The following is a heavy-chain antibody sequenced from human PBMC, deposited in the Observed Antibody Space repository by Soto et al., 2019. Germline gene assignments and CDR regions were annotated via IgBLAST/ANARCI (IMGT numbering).Heavy chain of an antibody. CDR1: GFTVSSNY. CDR3: AREGFLEWLGGGWFDP. J-gene: IGHJ5*02. Sequence: EVQLVESGGGLVQPGGSLRLSCAASGFTVSSNYMSWVRQAPGKGLEWVSVIYSGGSTYYADSVKGRFTISRDNSKNTLDLQMNSLRAEDTAVYYCAREGFLEWLGGGWFDPWGQGTLVTVSS. D-gene: IGHD3-3*01. CDR2: IYSGGST. V-gene: IGHV3-66*01.